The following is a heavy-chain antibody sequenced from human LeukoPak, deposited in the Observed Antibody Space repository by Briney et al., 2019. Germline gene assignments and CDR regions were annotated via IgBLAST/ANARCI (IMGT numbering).Heavy chain of an antibody. CDR1: GFTFSSYA. CDR3: ASPGQWDY. J-gene: IGHJ4*02. Sequence: PGGSLRLSCAAPGFTFSSYAMSWVRQAQGKGLEWVSAISGSGGSTCYADSVKGRFTISRDNSRNTLYLQMNSLRAEDTAVYYCASPGQWDYWGQGTLVTVSS. V-gene: IGHV3-23*01. D-gene: IGHD6-19*01. CDR2: ISGSGGST.